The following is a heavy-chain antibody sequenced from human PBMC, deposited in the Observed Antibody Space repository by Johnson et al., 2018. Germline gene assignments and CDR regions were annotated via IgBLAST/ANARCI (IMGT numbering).Heavy chain of an antibody. CDR2: ISYAGSNK. J-gene: IGHJ3*02. D-gene: IGHD3-22*01. V-gene: IGHV3-30*18. CDR1: GFTFSSYG. Sequence: QVQLGQSGGGVVQPGRSRRLSCAASGFTFSSYGMHWVRQAPGKGLEWVAVISYAGSNKYYADSVKGRFISSRDNAKTTLDRQMNSLRDEDKAVYYCAKDGNYYDSSPDAFDIWGQGTMVTVSS. CDR3: AKDGNYYDSSPDAFDI.